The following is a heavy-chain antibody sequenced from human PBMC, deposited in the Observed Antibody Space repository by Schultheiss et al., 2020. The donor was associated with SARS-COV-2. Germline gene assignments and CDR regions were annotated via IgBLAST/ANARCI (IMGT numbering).Heavy chain of an antibody. CDR2: IYYSGST. Sequence: SETLSLTCTVSGGSISSYYWSWIRQPPGKGLEWIGYIYYSGSTNYNPSLKSRVTMSVDTSKNQFSLKLSSVTAADTAVYYCARWSTVTTLLPFPDWYFDLWGRGTLVTVSS. CDR1: GGSISSYY. D-gene: IGHD4-17*01. CDR3: ARWSTVTTLLPFPDWYFDL. V-gene: IGHV4-59*01. J-gene: IGHJ2*01.